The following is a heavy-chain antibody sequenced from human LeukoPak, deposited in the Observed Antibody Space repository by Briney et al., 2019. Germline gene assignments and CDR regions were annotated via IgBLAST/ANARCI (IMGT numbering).Heavy chain of an antibody. CDR2: ISAYNGNT. Sequence: ASVKVSCKASGYTFTSYGISWVRQAPGQGLEWMGWISAYNGNTNYAQKLQGRVTMTTDTSTSTAYMELRSLRSDDTAVYYCARAPPKQLWSNYYFDYWGQGTLVTVSS. CDR1: GYTFTSYG. V-gene: IGHV1-18*01. J-gene: IGHJ4*02. D-gene: IGHD5-18*01. CDR3: ARAPPKQLWSNYYFDY.